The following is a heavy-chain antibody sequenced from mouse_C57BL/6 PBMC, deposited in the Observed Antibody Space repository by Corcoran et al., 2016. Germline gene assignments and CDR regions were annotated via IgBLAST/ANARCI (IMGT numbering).Heavy chain of an antibody. CDR1: GYTFTDYN. J-gene: IGHJ3*01. V-gene: IGHV1-22*01. Sequence: EVQLQQSGPELVKPGASVKMSCKASGYTFTDYNMHWVKQSHGKSLEWIGYINPNNGGTSYNQKFKGKATLTVNKSSSTAYMELRSLTSEDSAVYYCARENYYGSSSAWCAYWGQGTLVTVSA. CDR2: INPNNGGT. D-gene: IGHD1-1*01. CDR3: ARENYYGSSSAWCAY.